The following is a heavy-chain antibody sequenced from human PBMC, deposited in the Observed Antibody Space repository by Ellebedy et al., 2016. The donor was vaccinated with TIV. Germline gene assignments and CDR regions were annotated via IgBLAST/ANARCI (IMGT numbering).Heavy chain of an antibody. D-gene: IGHD5-18*01. CDR1: GYTFTSYD. V-gene: IGHV1-8*01. J-gene: IGHJ4*02. CDR3: ARGIGRGYSYGLWMEA. Sequence: ASVKVSCXASGYTFTSYDINWVRQATGQGLEWMGWMNPNSGNTGYAQKFQGRVTMTRNTSISTAYMELSSLRSEDTAVYYCARGIGRGYSYGLWMEAWGQGTLVTVSS. CDR2: MNPNSGNT.